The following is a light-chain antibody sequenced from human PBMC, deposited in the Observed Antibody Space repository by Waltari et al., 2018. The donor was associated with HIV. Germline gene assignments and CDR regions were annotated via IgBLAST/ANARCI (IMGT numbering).Light chain of an antibody. CDR3: QVWDSSSDHPEDV. V-gene: IGLV3-21*02. Sequence: SYVLTQPPSVSVAPGQTARITCGGNNSGSKRVHAYQQKQGQAPVLVVYDDSDRPSGIPERFSGSNSGNTAALAISRVEAGDEADYYCQVWDSSSDHPEDVFGPGTKVTVL. CDR2: DDS. J-gene: IGLJ1*01. CDR1: NSGSKR.